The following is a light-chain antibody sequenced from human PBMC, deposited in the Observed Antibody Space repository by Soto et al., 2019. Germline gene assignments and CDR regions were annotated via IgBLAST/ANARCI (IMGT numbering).Light chain of an antibody. CDR2: DVT. CDR3: SSYTSSTSYV. CDR1: NSDVGGYDY. V-gene: IGLV2-14*01. Sequence: EPSSVTETPGQSITVSCTGTNSDVGGYDYASWYHQHPGKAAKLMIYDVTNRPSGVANRFSGSKSGNTASLTISGLQAEDEASYYCSSYTSSTSYVFGTGTKVNGL. J-gene: IGLJ1*01.